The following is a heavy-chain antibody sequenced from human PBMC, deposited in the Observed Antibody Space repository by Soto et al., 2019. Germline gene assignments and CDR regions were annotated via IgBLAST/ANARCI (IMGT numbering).Heavy chain of an antibody. D-gene: IGHD1-26*01. CDR2: IYYSGST. J-gene: IGHJ6*02. V-gene: IGHV4-31*03. CDR3: ARKPSGSYHYYRLDV. CDR1: GGSISSGGYY. Sequence: SETLSLTCTVSGGSISSGGYYWSWIRQHPGKGLEWIGYIYYSGSTYYNPSLKSRVTISVDTSKNQFSLKLSSVTAADTAVYYCARKPSGSYHYYRLDVWGQGTTVTVSS.